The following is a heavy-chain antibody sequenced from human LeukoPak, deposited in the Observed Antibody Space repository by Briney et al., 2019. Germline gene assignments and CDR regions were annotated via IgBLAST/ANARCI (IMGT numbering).Heavy chain of an antibody. CDR2: ISSSGSTI. J-gene: IGHJ4*02. CDR3: AREASDGYKSHDY. V-gene: IGHV3-48*03. CDR1: GFTFSSYE. D-gene: IGHD5-24*01. Sequence: GGSLRLSCAASGFTFSSYEMNLVRQAPGKGLEWVSYISSSGSTIYYADSVKGRFTISRDNAKNSLYLQMNSLRAEDTAVYYCAREASDGYKSHDYWGQGTLVTVSS.